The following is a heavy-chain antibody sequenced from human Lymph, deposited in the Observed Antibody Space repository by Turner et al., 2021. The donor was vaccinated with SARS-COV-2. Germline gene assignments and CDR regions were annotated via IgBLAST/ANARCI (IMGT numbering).Heavy chain of an antibody. V-gene: IGHV3-30-3*01. CDR3: ARSSIAARSWFDP. J-gene: IGHJ5*02. CDR2: ISYDGSNK. Sequence: QVQLVESGGGVVQLGRSLSLSCAASGFTFSSYAMHWVRQAPGKGLEWVAVISYDGSNKYYADSVKGRFTISRDNSKNTLYLQMNSLRAEDTAVYYCARSSIAARSWFDPWGQGTLVTVSS. CDR1: GFTFSSYA. D-gene: IGHD6-6*01.